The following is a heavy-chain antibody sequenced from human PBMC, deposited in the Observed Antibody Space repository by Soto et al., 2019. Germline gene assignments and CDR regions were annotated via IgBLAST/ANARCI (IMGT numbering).Heavy chain of an antibody. J-gene: IGHJ5*02. CDR1: GGTFSSYA. V-gene: IGHV1-69*13. CDR3: ARDLEGYSSSRPWFDP. D-gene: IGHD6-13*01. CDR2: IIPIFGTA. Sequence: ASVKVSCKASGGTFSSYAISWVRQAPGQGLEWMGGIIPIFGTANYAQKFQGRVTITADESTSTAYMELSSLRSEDTAVYYCARDLEGYSSSRPWFDPWGQGTLVTVSS.